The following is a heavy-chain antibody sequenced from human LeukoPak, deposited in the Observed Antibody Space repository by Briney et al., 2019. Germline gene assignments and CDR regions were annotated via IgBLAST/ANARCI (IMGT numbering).Heavy chain of an antibody. Sequence: GGSLRLSCAASGFTFSSYAMSWVRQAPGKGLEWVSAISGSGGSTYYADSVKGRFTISRDNSKNTLYLQMNSLRAEDTAVYYCASSLYYYYYGMDVWGQGTTVTVSS. CDR3: ASSLYYYYYGMDV. CDR2: ISGSGGST. CDR1: GFTFSSYA. V-gene: IGHV3-23*01. J-gene: IGHJ6*02.